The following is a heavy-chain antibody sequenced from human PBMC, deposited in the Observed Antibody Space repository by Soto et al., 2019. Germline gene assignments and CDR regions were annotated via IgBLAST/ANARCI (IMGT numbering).Heavy chain of an antibody. Sequence: QVRLVQSGAEVKKPGSSVSVSCKASGGTFNSYVFNWVRQAPGQGLEWMGGIISIFGTPNYGQKVQGRVTITADESTSAGLMEFGSLTSAATAIYYCARDLGRGYGPGEYGGQGT. CDR1: GGTFNSYV. CDR2: IISIFGTP. V-gene: IGHV1-69*12. D-gene: IGHD6-25*01. CDR3: ARDLGRGYGPGEY. J-gene: IGHJ4*02.